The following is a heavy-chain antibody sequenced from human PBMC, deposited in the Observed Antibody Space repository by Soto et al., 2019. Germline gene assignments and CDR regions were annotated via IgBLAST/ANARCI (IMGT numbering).Heavy chain of an antibody. CDR3: AKDGLWFGESRGWFDP. CDR1: GFTFSSYG. D-gene: IGHD3-10*01. J-gene: IGHJ5*02. Sequence: QVQLVESGGGVVQPGRSLRLSCAASGFTFSSYGMHWVRQAPGKGLEWVAVISYDGSNKYYADSVKGRFTISRDNSKNTLYLQMNSLRAEDTAVYYCAKDGLWFGESRGWFDPWGQGTLVTVSS. V-gene: IGHV3-30*18. CDR2: ISYDGSNK.